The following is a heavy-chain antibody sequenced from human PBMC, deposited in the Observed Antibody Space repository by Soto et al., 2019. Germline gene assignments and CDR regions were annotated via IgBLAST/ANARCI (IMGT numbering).Heavy chain of an antibody. CDR1: GFTFSSYS. D-gene: IGHD2-15*01. CDR3: AREGGYCSGGSCYYYYYMDV. J-gene: IGHJ6*03. Sequence: GSLRLSCAASGFTFSSYSMNWVRQAPGKGLEWVSSISSSSSYIYYADSVKGRFTISRDNAKNSLYLQMNSLRAEDTAVYYCAREGGYCSGGSCYYYYYMDVWGKGTTVTVSS. V-gene: IGHV3-21*01. CDR2: ISSSSSYI.